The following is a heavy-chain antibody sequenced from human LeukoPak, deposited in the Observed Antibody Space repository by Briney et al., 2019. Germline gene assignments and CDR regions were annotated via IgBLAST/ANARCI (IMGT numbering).Heavy chain of an antibody. CDR1: GFTFSSYW. V-gene: IGHV3-7*01. D-gene: IGHD5-18*01. Sequence: GGSLRLSCAASGFTFSSYWMSWVRQAPGKGLEWVANIKQDGSEKYYVDSVKGRFTISRDNAKNSLYLQMNSLRAEDTAVYYCANVDTAMALDXWGQGTLVTXSS. CDR2: IKQDGSEK. J-gene: IGHJ4*02. CDR3: ANVDTAMALDX.